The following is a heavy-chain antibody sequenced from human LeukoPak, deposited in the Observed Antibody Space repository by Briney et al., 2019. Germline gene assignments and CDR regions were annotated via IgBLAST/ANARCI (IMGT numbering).Heavy chain of an antibody. CDR2: IKQDGSDK. CDR3: ARRFLDAFDI. D-gene: IGHD3-3*01. CDR1: GFTFTKYW. Sequence: GDSLRLSCAASGFTFTKYWMTWVRQAPGKGLEWVGNIKQDGSDKNYMDSVKGRFTISRDNTKNSVYLQMSSLRAEDTAVYYCARRFLDAFDIWGQGTMVTVSS. V-gene: IGHV3-7*01. J-gene: IGHJ3*02.